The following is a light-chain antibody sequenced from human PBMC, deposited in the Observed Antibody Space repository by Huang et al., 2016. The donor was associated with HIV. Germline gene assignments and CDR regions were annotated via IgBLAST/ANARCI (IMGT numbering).Light chain of an antibody. Sequence: DTQLTQSPSSLSASVGDRVTITWRATQGVSNSLACYQQKPGKAPKLLLYAASRLESGVPSRFSGSGSGTDYTLSISSLQPEDFATYYCQQYYDLPRTFGQGTKVEVK. CDR2: AAS. V-gene: IGKV1-NL1*01. CDR1: QGVSNS. CDR3: QQYYDLPRT. J-gene: IGKJ1*01.